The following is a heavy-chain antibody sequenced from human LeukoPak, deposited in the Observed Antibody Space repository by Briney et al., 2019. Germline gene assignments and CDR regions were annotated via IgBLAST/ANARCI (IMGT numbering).Heavy chain of an antibody. J-gene: IGHJ6*03. CDR2: LYPGVST. CDR1: GGPTYSYY. Sequence: SETLSLTCTVSGGPTYSYYWSWIRQTAGKGLEWIGRLYPGVSTNYNPSLKSRVTMSVDTSKKQFALKLSAVTAADTAVYYCARLKFYDSTGYSPGHYMDVWGKGTTVTVSS. D-gene: IGHD3-22*01. CDR3: ARLKFYDSTGYSPGHYMDV. V-gene: IGHV4-4*07.